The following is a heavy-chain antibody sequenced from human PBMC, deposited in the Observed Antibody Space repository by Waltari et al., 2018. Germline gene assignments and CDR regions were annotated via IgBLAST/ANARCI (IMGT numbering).Heavy chain of an antibody. D-gene: IGHD2-2*01. CDR2: IYTSGGI. CDR3: ARDGVVVAAAGGYFYYSFMDV. Sequence: QVQLQESGPGLVKPSETLSLTCTVSGASISTYNWSWIRQPAGQGLEWIGRIYTSGGINYNPSLKSRVTMSVDTSKNQFSLKVTSVTAADRGVYYCARDGVVVAAAGGYFYYSFMDVWGEGTTVAISS. CDR1: GASISTYN. J-gene: IGHJ6*03. V-gene: IGHV4-4*07.